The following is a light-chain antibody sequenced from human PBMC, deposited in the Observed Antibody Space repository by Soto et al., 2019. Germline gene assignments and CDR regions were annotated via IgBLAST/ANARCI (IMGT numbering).Light chain of an antibody. Sequence: QTVVTQPPSVSGAPGQRVTMSCTGSSSNIGAGYDVHWYQQLPGTAPKLLIYGNSNRPSGVPDRFSGSKSGTSASLAITGLQAEDEADYYCQSYDSSLSGWVFGGRTKLTVL. CDR2: GNS. J-gene: IGLJ3*02. CDR1: SSNIGAGYD. CDR3: QSYDSSLSGWV. V-gene: IGLV1-40*01.